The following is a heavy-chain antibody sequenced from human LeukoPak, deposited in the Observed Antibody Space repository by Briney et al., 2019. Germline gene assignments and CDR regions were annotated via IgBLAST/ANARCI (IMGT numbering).Heavy chain of an antibody. CDR2: INHSGST. J-gene: IGHJ4*02. V-gene: IGHV4-34*01. CDR1: GGSFSGYY. CDR3: ARGLIVATTNDYFDY. D-gene: IGHD5-12*01. Sequence: PSQTLSLTCAVYGGSFSGYYWSWIRQPPGKGLEWIGEINHSGSTNYNPSLKSRVTISVDTPKNQFSLKLSSVTAADTAVYYCARGLIVATTNDYFDYWGQGTLVTVSS.